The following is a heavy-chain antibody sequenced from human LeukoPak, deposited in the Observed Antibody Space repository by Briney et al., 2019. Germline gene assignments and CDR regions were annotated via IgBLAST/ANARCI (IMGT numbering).Heavy chain of an antibody. V-gene: IGHV3-23*01. CDR1: GFTFDDYG. D-gene: IGHD2-2*01. Sequence: GGSLRLSCAASGFTFDDYGMSWVRQAPGKGLEWVSAISGSGGSTYYADSVKGRFTISRDNSKNTLYLQMNSLRAEDTAVYYCANSIPAAPNWFDPWGQGTLVTVSS. J-gene: IGHJ5*02. CDR2: ISGSGGST. CDR3: ANSIPAAPNWFDP.